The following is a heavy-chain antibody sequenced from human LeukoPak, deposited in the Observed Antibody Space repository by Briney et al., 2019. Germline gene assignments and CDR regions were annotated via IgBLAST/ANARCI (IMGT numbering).Heavy chain of an antibody. Sequence: PSETLSLTCTVSGGSISSGGYYWSWIRQHPGKGLEWIAYIYYSGSTYYNPSLKSRVTISVDTSKNQFSLKLSSVTAADTAVYYCARYDYGDYFDAFDIWGQGTMVTVSS. CDR2: IYYSGST. D-gene: IGHD4-17*01. V-gene: IGHV4-31*03. CDR3: ARYDYGDYFDAFDI. CDR1: GGSISSGGYY. J-gene: IGHJ3*02.